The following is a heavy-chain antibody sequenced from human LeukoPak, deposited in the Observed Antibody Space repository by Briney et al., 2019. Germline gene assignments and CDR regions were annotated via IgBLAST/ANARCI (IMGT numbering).Heavy chain of an antibody. CDR2: IYSDGST. CDR1: GVTVSNNY. Sequence: GGSLRLSCAASGVTVSNNYTNWVRQAPGKGLEWVSLIYSDGSTYYAGSVKGRFTISRDHSKNTLYLQMNNLRAEDTAVYYCARDPSAAALNTYGWGQGTLVTVSS. CDR3: ARDPSAAALNTYG. D-gene: IGHD6-13*01. V-gene: IGHV3-66*01. J-gene: IGHJ4*02.